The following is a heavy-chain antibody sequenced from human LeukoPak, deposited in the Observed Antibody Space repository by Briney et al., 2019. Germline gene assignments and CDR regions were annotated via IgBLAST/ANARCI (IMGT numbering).Heavy chain of an antibody. CDR1: GYTFTSYG. D-gene: IGHD3-3*01. Sequence: GASVKVSCKASGYTFTSYGISWVRQAPGQGLEWMGWISAYNGNTNYAQKLQGRVTMTTDTSTSTAYMELRSLRSDDTAVYYCAREASYDFWSGYPSRGAFDIWGQGTMVTVSS. J-gene: IGHJ3*02. V-gene: IGHV1-18*01. CDR3: AREASYDFWSGYPSRGAFDI. CDR2: ISAYNGNT.